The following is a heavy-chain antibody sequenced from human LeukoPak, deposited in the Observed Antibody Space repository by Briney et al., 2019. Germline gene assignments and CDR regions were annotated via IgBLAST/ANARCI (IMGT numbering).Heavy chain of an antibody. CDR1: GFTFPNYA. D-gene: IGHD6-13*01. CDR2: ISDSGGST. V-gene: IGHV3-23*01. Sequence: PGGSLRLSCAASGFTFPNYAMSWVRQAPGKGLEWVSLISDSGGSTWYADSVKGRFTISRDNSKNTLSLQMDSLRAEDSAVYYCAPDLRGSGWSVDYWGQGTLVTVSS. J-gene: IGHJ4*02. CDR3: APDLRGSGWSVDY.